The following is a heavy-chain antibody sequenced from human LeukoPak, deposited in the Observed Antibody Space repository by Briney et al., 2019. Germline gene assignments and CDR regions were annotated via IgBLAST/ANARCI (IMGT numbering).Heavy chain of an antibody. V-gene: IGHV3-15*01. CDR1: GFTFRNAW. D-gene: IGHD3-9*01. CDR2: IKSKTDGGTT. Sequence: GGSLRLSCAASGFTFRNAWMSWVRQAPGKGLEWVGRIKSKTDGGTTDYAAPVKGRFTISRDDSKNTLYLQMNSLKTEDTAVYYCTTDLHYDILTGYYNPDYWGQGTLVTVSS. J-gene: IGHJ4*02. CDR3: TTDLHYDILTGYYNPDY.